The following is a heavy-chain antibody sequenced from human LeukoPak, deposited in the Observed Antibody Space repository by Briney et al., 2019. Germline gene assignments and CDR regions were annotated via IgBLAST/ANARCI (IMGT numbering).Heavy chain of an antibody. J-gene: IGHJ4*02. V-gene: IGHV4-31*03. CDR2: IYYSGST. CDR3: ARVSRGYYDSSGYYYGIDY. Sequence: SETLSLTCTVSGGSISSGGYYWSWIRQHPGKGLEWIGYIYYSGSTYYNPSLKSRVTISVDTSKNQFSLKLSSVTAADTAVYYCARVSRGYYDSSGYYYGIDYWGQGTLVTVSS. D-gene: IGHD3-22*01. CDR1: GGSISSGGYY.